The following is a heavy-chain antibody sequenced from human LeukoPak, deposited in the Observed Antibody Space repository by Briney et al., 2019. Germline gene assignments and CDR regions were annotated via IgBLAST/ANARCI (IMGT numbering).Heavy chain of an antibody. CDR3: ARDIAVAALVAFDL. CDR2: IYTSGST. D-gene: IGHD6-19*01. V-gene: IGHV4-4*07. Sequence: PSETLSLTCTVSGGSISSYYWSWIRQPAGKGLEWIGRIYTSGSTNYNPSLKSRVTMSVDTSKNQFSLKLSSVTAADTAVYYCARDIAVAALVAFDLWGQGTMVTVSS. CDR1: GGSISSYY. J-gene: IGHJ3*01.